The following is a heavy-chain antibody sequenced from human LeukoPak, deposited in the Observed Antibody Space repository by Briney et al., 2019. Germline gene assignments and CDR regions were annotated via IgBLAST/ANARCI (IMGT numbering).Heavy chain of an antibody. J-gene: IGHJ4*02. D-gene: IGHD2-21*02. V-gene: IGHV3-7*01. Sequence: GGSLRLSCAASGFTFSSYWMSWVRQAPGKGLEWVANIKQDGSEKYYVDSVKGRFTISRDNAKNSLYLQMNSLRAEDTAAYYCARVPGYCGGDCYFDYWGQGTLVTVSS. CDR1: GFTFSSYW. CDR2: IKQDGSEK. CDR3: ARVPGYCGGDCYFDY.